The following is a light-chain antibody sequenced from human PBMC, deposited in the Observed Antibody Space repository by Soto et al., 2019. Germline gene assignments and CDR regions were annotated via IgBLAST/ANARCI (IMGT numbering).Light chain of an antibody. J-gene: IGKJ1*01. CDR2: DAS. V-gene: IGKV3D-15*01. Sequence: EIVLTQSPAILSVSPGERATLSCRASQSISRSLAWYQQKPGQPPRLLIYDASKRATGIPPRFSGSGSTTDFTLTISSLQPEDFASYYCLQDYGDSWTFGQGTKVDIK. CDR1: QSISRS. CDR3: LQDYGDSWT.